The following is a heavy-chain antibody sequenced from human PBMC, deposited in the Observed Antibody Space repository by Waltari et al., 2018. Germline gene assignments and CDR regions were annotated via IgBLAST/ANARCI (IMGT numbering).Heavy chain of an antibody. CDR2: ISGSGGST. Sequence: EVQLLESGGGLVQPGGSLRLSCAASGFTFSSYAMSWVRQAPGKGLEWVSAISGSGGSTYYADSVKGRFTSSRDNSKNTLYLQRNSLRAEDTAVYYWAKDRGTRQYYDYIWGSYRDNWFDPWGQGTLVTVSS. CDR3: AKDRGTRQYYDYIWGSYRDNWFDP. D-gene: IGHD3-16*02. J-gene: IGHJ5*02. V-gene: IGHV3-23*01. CDR1: GFTFSSYA.